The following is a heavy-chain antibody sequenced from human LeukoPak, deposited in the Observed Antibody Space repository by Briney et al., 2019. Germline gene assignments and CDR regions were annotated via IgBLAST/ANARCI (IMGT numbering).Heavy chain of an antibody. CDR1: GGSFSGYY. CDR3: ARGTQTYYDKAPVDY. V-gene: IGHV4-34*01. Sequence: PSETLSLTCAVYGGSFSGYYWSWIRQPPGKGLEWNGEINHSGSTNYNPSLKSRVTISVDTSKSQFSLKLSSVTAADTAVYYCARGTQTYYDKAPVDYWGQGTLVTVSS. J-gene: IGHJ4*02. CDR2: INHSGST. D-gene: IGHD3-22*01.